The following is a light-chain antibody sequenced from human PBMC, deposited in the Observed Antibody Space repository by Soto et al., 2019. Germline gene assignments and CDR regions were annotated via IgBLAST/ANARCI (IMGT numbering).Light chain of an antibody. J-gene: IGKJ1*01. CDR2: GAS. CDR1: QSVSRNY. V-gene: IGKV3-20*01. Sequence: VLSQSPGTLSLSQGARATLSCRASQSVSRNYLAWYQKKPGQAPRLLIYGASTRATASPDRFSGSGSGTEFTLTISILQPDDFATYYCQQYNSYCTFGQGTKVDIK. CDR3: QQYNSYCT.